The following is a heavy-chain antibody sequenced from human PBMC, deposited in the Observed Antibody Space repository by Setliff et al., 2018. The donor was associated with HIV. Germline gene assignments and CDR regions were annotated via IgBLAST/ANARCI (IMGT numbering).Heavy chain of an antibody. V-gene: IGHV1-58*02. Sequence: SVKVSCKASGFTFTSSAMQWVRQARGQRLEWIGWIVVGSDNTNYAQKFQERVTITRDRSTSTAYMELSSLRSEDTAVYYCAAASNRRVRGVNLHYYYYMDVWGKGTTVTVSS. CDR2: IVVGSDNT. CDR1: GFTFTSSA. CDR3: AAASNRRVRGVNLHYYYYMDV. J-gene: IGHJ6*03. D-gene: IGHD3-10*01.